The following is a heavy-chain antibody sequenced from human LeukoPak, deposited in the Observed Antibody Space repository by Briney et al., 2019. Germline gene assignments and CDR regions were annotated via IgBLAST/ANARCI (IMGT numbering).Heavy chain of an antibody. D-gene: IGHD3-10*01. Sequence: GESLKISCKGSGYSFTSYWIGWVRQMPGKGLEWMGIIYPGESDTRYSPSFQGQVTISADKSISTAYLQWSSLKAADTAMYYCARVPEYYGSGSYPEYYFDYWGQGTLVTVSS. CDR2: IYPGESDT. V-gene: IGHV5-51*01. CDR3: ARVPEYYGSGSYPEYYFDY. J-gene: IGHJ4*02. CDR1: GYSFTSYW.